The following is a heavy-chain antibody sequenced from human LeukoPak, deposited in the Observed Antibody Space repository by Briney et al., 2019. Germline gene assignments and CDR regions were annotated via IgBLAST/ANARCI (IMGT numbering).Heavy chain of an antibody. CDR1: GGSFSGYY. CDR2: INHSGST. CDR3: ARLRVDYYDSSGAPADY. J-gene: IGHJ4*02. D-gene: IGHD3-22*01. V-gene: IGHV4-34*01. Sequence: PSETLSLTRAVYGGSFSGYYWSWIRQPPGKGLEWNGEINHSGSTNYNPSLKSRVTISVDTSKNQFSLKLSSVTAADTAVYYCARLRVDYYDSSGAPADYWGQGTLVTVSS.